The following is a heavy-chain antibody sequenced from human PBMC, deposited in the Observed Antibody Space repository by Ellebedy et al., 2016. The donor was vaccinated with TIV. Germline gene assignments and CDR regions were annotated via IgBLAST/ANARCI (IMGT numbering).Heavy chain of an antibody. D-gene: IGHD4-17*01. J-gene: IGHJ4*02. Sequence: GESLKISXAASGFTFSSYWMHWVRQAPGKGLVWVSRINSDGSSTSYADSVKGRFTISRDNAKNTLYLQMNSLRAEDTAVYYCAREGPYGDYALGYWGQGTLVTVSS. CDR2: INSDGSST. CDR1: GFTFSSYW. V-gene: IGHV3-74*01. CDR3: AREGPYGDYALGY.